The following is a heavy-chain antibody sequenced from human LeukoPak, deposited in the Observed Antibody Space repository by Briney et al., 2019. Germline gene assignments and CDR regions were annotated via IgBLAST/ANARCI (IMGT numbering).Heavy chain of an antibody. CDR3: ASGVVVAATSFDY. CDR1: GYTFTGYY. J-gene: IGHJ4*02. Sequence: ASVKVSCKASGYTFTGYYMHWVRQAPGQGLEWMGWINPNSGGTNYAQKFQGRVTMTRDTSISTAYMELSRLRSDDTAAYYCASGVVVAATSFDYWGQGTLVTVSS. D-gene: IGHD2-15*01. CDR2: INPNSGGT. V-gene: IGHV1-2*02.